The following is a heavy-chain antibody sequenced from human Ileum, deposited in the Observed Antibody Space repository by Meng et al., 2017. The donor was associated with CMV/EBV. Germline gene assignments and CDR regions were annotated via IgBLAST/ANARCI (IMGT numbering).Heavy chain of an antibody. CDR1: GCSISSGDYV. V-gene: IGHV4-30-4*01. J-gene: IGHJ4*02. CDR2: IYYSGST. D-gene: IGHD1-1*01. CDR3: ASGSPQLGYV. Sequence: LTLRDSCPGLVQPSQTLTLTCAVSGCSISSGDYVWSRIRQPPGKGLEWIGYIYYSGSTYYNPSLKSLVTISADTSKNQFPLKLNSVTAADTAVYYCASGSPQLGYVWGQGTLVTVSS.